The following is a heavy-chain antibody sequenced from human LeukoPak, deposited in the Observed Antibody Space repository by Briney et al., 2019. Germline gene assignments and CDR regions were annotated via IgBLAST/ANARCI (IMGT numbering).Heavy chain of an antibody. CDR3: ARGGSSSWTKTDY. V-gene: IGHV3-21*01. D-gene: IGHD6-13*01. CDR1: GFTFSSYS. Sequence: GGSLRLSCAASGFTFSSYSMNWVRQAPGKGLEWVSSISSSRSSIYYPPSVKARFPLSRDNAKNSLYLQMNSLRAEDTAVYYCARGGSSSWTKTDYWGQGTLVTVSS. CDR2: ISSSRSSI. J-gene: IGHJ4*02.